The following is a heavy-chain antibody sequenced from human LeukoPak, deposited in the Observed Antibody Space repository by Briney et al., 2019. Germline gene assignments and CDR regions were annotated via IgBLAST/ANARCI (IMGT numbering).Heavy chain of an antibody. J-gene: IGHJ4*01. CDR2: ISYDESKK. CDR3: AKDLATFYDILTGYYSPPGY. D-gene: IGHD3-9*01. CDR1: GLTHNLYR. Sequence: LRLSRAVSGLTHNLYRVHYVREAPGKGLDGVADISYDESKKYYADPVQGRLTISRDNSKNTLYLPMNSLRAEDTAAYYCAKDLATFYDILTGYYSPPGYWGQGTLVTVSS. V-gene: IGHV3-30*18.